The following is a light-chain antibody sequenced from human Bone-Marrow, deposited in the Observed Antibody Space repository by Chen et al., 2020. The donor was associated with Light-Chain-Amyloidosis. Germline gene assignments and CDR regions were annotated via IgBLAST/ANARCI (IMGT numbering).Light chain of an antibody. J-gene: IGLJ1*01. Sequence: QSALTQPASVSGPPGQSITISCTGTSSDVASYNYVSWYQQHPGKAPRLIIYDVSNRPSGVSYRLSGSKSGNTASLTISGLQAEDEADYYCSSYTSGSTFVFGTGTKVTVL. CDR1: SSDVASYNY. CDR3: SSYTSGSTFV. CDR2: DVS. V-gene: IGLV2-14*01.